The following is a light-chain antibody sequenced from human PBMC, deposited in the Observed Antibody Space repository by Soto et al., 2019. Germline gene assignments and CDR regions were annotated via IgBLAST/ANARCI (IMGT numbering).Light chain of an antibody. Sequence: QSVLTQPPSVSGAPGQRVTISCTGSSSNIGAGYDVHWYQQLPGTAPKLLIYGNSNRPSGVPDRFSGSKSGTSASLAITGLEAEDESVYYCQSYDSSRSGSRVFGGGTKLTVL. CDR3: QSYDSSRSGSRV. V-gene: IGLV1-40*01. CDR2: GNS. CDR1: SSNIGAGYD. J-gene: IGLJ2*01.